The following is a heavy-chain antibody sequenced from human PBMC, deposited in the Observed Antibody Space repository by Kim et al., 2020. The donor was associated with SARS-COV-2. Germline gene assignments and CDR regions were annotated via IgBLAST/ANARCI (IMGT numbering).Heavy chain of an antibody. V-gene: IGHV1-2*04. D-gene: IGHD3-3*01. CDR1: GYTFTGYY. CDR3: ARDPSPIWSRVHPGYFDY. CDR2: INPNSGGT. J-gene: IGHJ4*02. Sequence: ASVKVSCKASGYTFTGYYMHWVRQAPGQGLEWMGWINPNSGGTNYAQKFQGWVTMTRDTSISTAYMELSRLRSDDTAVYYCARDPSPIWSRVHPGYFDYWGQGTLVTVSS.